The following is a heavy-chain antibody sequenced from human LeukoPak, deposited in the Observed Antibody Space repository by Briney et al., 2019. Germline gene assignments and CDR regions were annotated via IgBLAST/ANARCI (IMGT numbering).Heavy chain of an antibody. Sequence: PGGSLRLSCAASGFTLSSYAMSWVRQAPGKGLEWVSAISGSGGSTYYADYVKGRFTISRDNSKNTLYLQMNSLRAEDTAVYYCAKGEYCSSTSCLNYYYYYYGMDVWGKGTTVTVSS. J-gene: IGHJ6*04. CDR2: ISGSGGST. V-gene: IGHV3-23*01. CDR1: GFTLSSYA. D-gene: IGHD2-2*01. CDR3: AKGEYCSSTSCLNYYYYYYGMDV.